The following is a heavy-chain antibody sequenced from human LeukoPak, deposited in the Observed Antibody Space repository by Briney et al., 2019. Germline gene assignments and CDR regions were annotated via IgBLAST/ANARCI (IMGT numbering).Heavy chain of an antibody. CDR1: GGSFSGYY. V-gene: IGHV4-34*01. D-gene: IGHD2-2*02. Sequence: SSETLSLTCAVYGGSFSGYYWSWIRQPPGKGLEWIGEINHSGSTNYNPSLKSRVTISVDTSKNQFSLKLSSVTAADTAVYYCARGCSSTSCYTSWGQGTLVTVSS. CDR2: INHSGST. J-gene: IGHJ5*02. CDR3: ARGCSSTSCYTS.